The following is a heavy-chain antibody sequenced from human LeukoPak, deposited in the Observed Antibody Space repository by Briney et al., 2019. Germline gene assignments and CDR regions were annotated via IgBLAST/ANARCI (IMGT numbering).Heavy chain of an antibody. D-gene: IGHD6-13*01. J-gene: IGHJ4*02. Sequence: PGRSLRLSCAASGFTFDDYAIHWVRQAPGKGLEGVSGVSWNSGSIGYADSVKGRFTISRQNAKNSLYLQMNTLRAEDTALYYCGKDTAAAGKSGFDYWGQGTLVTVSS. CDR2: VSWNSGSI. CDR3: GKDTAAAGKSGFDY. CDR1: GFTFDDYA. V-gene: IGHV3-9*01.